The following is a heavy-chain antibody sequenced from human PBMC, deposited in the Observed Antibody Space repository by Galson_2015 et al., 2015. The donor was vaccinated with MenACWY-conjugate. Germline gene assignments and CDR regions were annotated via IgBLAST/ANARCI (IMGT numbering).Heavy chain of an antibody. CDR3: ARDRMYYYDSSGYSAVDY. Sequence: SVKVSCKASGGTFSSYAISWGRQAPGQGLEWMGRIIPILGIANYAQKFQGRVTITADKSTSTAYMELSSLRSEDTAVYYCARDRMYYYDSSGYSAVDYWGQGTLVTVSS. V-gene: IGHV1-69*04. D-gene: IGHD3-22*01. J-gene: IGHJ4*02. CDR1: GGTFSSYA. CDR2: IIPILGIA.